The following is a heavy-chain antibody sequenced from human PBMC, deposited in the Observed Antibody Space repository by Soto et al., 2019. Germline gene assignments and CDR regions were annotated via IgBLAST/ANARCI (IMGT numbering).Heavy chain of an antibody. CDR2: IIAYNGNT. J-gene: IGHJ5*02. D-gene: IGHD3-3*01. Sequence: ASVKVSCKASGGTFSSYAISWVRQAPGQGLEWMGWIIAYNGNTNYAQKLQGRVTMTTDTTTSTAYMELRSMRSDDTAVYYCAREGITIFGVVTNWFDPWGQGTLVTVSS. CDR1: GGTFSSYA. CDR3: AREGITIFGVVTNWFDP. V-gene: IGHV1-18*01.